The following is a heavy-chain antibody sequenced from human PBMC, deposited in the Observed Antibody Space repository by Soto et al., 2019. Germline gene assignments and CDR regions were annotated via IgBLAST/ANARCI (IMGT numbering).Heavy chain of an antibody. CDR3: ARGRVAARPPLYYYYYGMDV. V-gene: IGHV4-34*01. CDR1: GGSFSGYY. CDR2: INHSGST. Sequence: SSETLSLTCAVYGGSFSGYYWSWIRQPPGKGLEWIGEINHSGSTNYNPSLKSRVTISVDTSKNQFSLKLRSVTAADTAVYYCARGRVAARPPLYYYYYGMDVWGQGTTVTSP. D-gene: IGHD6-6*01. J-gene: IGHJ6*02.